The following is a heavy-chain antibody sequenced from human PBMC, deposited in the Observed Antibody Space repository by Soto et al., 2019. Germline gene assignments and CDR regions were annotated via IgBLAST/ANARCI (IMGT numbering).Heavy chain of an antibody. CDR3: ARVYSSSSRGIYYYYYYMDV. J-gene: IGHJ6*03. V-gene: IGHV3-23*01. Sequence: GGSLRLSCAASGFTFSSYAMSWVRQAPGKGLEWVSAISGSGGSTYYADSVKGRFTISRDNSKNTLYLQMNSLRAEDTAVYYCARVYSSSSRGIYYYYYYMDVWGKGTTVTVSS. CDR1: GFTFSSYA. CDR2: ISGSGGST. D-gene: IGHD6-6*01.